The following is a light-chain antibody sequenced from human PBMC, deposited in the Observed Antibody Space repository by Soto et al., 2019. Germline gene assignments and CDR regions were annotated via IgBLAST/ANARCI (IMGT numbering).Light chain of an antibody. J-gene: IGKJ1*01. CDR1: QSVSSN. CDR3: QQRNNWPPG. CDR2: GAS. V-gene: IGKV3-15*01. Sequence: IVMTQSPATLSVSPGERDSLSCRASQSVSSNLAGYQQKPRQDPRLLIFGASTRATGSPGRFIGSGSGTEFTLTIISRQYEDFAVDYCQQRNNWPPGFGQGTKVDIK.